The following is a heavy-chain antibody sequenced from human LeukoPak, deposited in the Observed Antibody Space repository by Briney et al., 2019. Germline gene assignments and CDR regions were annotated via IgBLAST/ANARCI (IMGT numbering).Heavy chain of an antibody. Sequence: GESLKISCKGSGYSFTYYFIGWVRQMPGKGLEWMGIIYPGDSDTRCSPSFQGQVTISVDKSTNTAYLQWNSLKASDSAMYYCARHLGGDRTSGYYNYWGQGTLVTVSS. V-gene: IGHV5-51*01. CDR2: IYPGDSDT. D-gene: IGHD3-3*01. CDR1: GYSFTYYF. J-gene: IGHJ4*02. CDR3: ARHLGGDRTSGYYNY.